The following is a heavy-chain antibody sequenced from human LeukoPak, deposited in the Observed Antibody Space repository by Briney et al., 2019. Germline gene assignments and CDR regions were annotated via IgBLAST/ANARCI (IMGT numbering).Heavy chain of an antibody. V-gene: IGHV3-23*01. D-gene: IGHD4-11*01. CDR1: GFILSNYA. Sequence: PGGSLRLSCAASGFILSNYAMTWVRQAPGKGLEWVSTLSGSGGSAFHADSVRGRFTISRDNSRSTLYLQMNSLRAEDSALYYCARSDYINYPPNYWGQGTLVTVSS. CDR3: ARSDYINYPPNY. CDR2: LSGSGGSA. J-gene: IGHJ4*02.